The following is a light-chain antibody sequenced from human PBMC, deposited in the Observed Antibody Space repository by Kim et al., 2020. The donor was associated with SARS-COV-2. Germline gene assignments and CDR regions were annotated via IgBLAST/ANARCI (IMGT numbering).Light chain of an antibody. CDR1: ALSKKY. Sequence: SYELTQPPSVSVSPGQTTRITCSGDALSKKYVYWYQQKPGQAPALVIYEDTKRPSGIPERVSGSSSGTMATLTISGAQVADEADYYCFSTDSSDNQRVFGGGTQLTVL. CDR3: FSTDSSDNQRV. CDR2: EDT. J-gene: IGLJ3*02. V-gene: IGLV3-10*01.